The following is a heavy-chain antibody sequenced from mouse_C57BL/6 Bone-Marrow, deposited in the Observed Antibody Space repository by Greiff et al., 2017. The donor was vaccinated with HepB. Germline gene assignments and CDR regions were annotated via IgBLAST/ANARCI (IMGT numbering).Heavy chain of an antibody. J-gene: IGHJ3*01. CDR3: ARSNWAWFAY. CDR2: INPSTGGT. CDR1: GYSFTGYY. D-gene: IGHD4-1*01. Sequence: DVKLVESGPELVKPGASVKISCKASGYSFTGYYMNWVKQSPEKSLEWIGEINPSTGGTTYNQKFKAKATLTVDKSSSTAYMQLKSLTSEDSAVYYCARSNWAWFAYWGQGTRVTVSA. V-gene: IGHV1-42*01.